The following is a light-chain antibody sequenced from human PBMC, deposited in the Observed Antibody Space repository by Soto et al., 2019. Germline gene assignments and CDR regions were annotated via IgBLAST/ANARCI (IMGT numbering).Light chain of an antibody. CDR2: DVS. CDR3: QQYDSYRT. CDR1: QNVTTW. J-gene: IGKJ1*01. Sequence: DIQMTQSPSTLSASLGDRVTITCRASQNVTTWLAWYQHKPGKAPKLLLYDVSNLESGVPSRFSGSGSGTEFTLTISSLQSDDFATYFCQQYDSYRTFGQGTKVDIK. V-gene: IGKV1-5*01.